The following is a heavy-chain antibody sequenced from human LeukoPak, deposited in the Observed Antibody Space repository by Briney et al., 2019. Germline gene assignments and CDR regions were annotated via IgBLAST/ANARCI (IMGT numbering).Heavy chain of an antibody. CDR1: GFTFSSYA. CDR3: AKGAAGTLVGHYFDS. V-gene: IGHV3-23*01. CDR2: ISGSGGDT. Sequence: GGSLRLSCAASGFTFSSYAMSRVRQAPGKGLEWVSSISGSGGDTHYADPVKGRFSISRDNSKNTLYVQMNSLGAEDTAVYYCAKGAAGTLVGHYFDSWGQGTLVTVSS. D-gene: IGHD2-21*01. J-gene: IGHJ4*02.